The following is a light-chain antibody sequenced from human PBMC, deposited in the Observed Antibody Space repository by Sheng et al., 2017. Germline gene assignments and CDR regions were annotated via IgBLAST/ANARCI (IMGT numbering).Light chain of an antibody. CDR3: QQYNNWPPWT. V-gene: IGKV3-15*01. CDR1: QSVSSN. Sequence: EIVMTQSPATLSVSPGERATLSCRASQSVSSNLAWYQQKPGQAPRLLIYGASTRATGIPARFSGSGSGTEFTLTISSLQSEDFAVYYCQQYNNWPPWTFAEGPRWNTN. CDR2: GAS. J-gene: IGKJ1*01.